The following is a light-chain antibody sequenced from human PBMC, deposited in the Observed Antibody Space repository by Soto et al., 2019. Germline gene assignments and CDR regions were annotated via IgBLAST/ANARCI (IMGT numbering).Light chain of an antibody. Sequence: EIVMTQSPAPLSVSPGERATLSCKASQSVSSNLAWYQQKPGQAPRLIIYGASTRATGIPARFSGSGSGTEFTLTISSLQSEDVAVYYCQQYNNWPLTLGQGTKVDIK. CDR2: GAS. V-gene: IGKV3-15*01. J-gene: IGKJ1*01. CDR1: QSVSSN. CDR3: QQYNNWPLT.